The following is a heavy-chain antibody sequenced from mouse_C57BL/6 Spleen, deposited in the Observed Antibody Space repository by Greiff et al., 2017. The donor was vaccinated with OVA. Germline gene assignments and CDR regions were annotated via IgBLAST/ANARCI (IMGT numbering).Heavy chain of an antibody. CDR1: GYTFTSYW. D-gene: IGHD3-1*01. CDR2: LDPSDSYT. V-gene: IGHV1-69*01. J-gene: IGHJ3*01. Sequence: QVQLQQPGAELVMPGASVKLSCKASGYTFTSYWMHWVKQRPGQGLEWIGELDPSDSYTNYNPKFKGKSTLTVDKSSSTADMQLSSLTSEDSAVYYCARSGGVPWFAYWGQGTLVTVSA. CDR3: ARSGGVPWFAY.